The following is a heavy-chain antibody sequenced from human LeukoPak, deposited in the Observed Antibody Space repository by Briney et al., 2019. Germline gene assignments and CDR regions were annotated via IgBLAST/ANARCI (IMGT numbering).Heavy chain of an antibody. D-gene: IGHD3-22*01. Sequence: GASVKVSCKVSGYTLTELSMHWVRQAPGKGLEWMGGFDPEDGETIYAQKFQGRVTMTEDTSTDTAYMELSSLRSEDTAVYYCARNTTIVVVPTDYYGMDVWGQGTTVTVSS. CDR2: FDPEDGET. J-gene: IGHJ6*02. CDR1: GYTLTELS. CDR3: ARNTTIVVVPTDYYGMDV. V-gene: IGHV1-24*01.